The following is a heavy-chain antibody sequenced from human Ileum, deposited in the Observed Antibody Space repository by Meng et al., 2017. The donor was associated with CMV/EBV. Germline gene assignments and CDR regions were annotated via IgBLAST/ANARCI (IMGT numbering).Heavy chain of an antibody. CDR2: ITWNSDNV. D-gene: IGHD6-13*01. CDR3: ARERAGSSWSMYRYYGMDV. J-gene: IGHJ6*02. CDR1: GFSLDDYA. Sequence: GGSLRLSCAASGFSLDDYAMHWVRQAPGKGLEWVSSITWNSDNVGYADSVKGRFTISRDNAKNSLYLQMNSLRPEDTAFYYCARERAGSSWSMYRYYGMDVWGHGTTVTVSS. V-gene: IGHV3-9*01.